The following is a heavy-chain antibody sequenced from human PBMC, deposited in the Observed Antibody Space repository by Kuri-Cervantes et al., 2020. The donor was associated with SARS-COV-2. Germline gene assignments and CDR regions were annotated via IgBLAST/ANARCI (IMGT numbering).Heavy chain of an antibody. V-gene: IGHV1-18*01. CDR2: VSPHTGKT. D-gene: IGHD3-16*02. J-gene: IGHJ4*02. CDR3: AEGAYDYVWGSYRHPPPLLF. Sequence: ASVKVSCKASGYTFVSFGISWVRQAPGQGLEWMGWVSPHTGKTSYAQKFQGRVTMTTDTSTSTAYMEVRSLRSDDTAVYYCAEGAYDYVWGSYRHPPPLLFWGQGTLVTVSS. CDR1: GYTFVSFG.